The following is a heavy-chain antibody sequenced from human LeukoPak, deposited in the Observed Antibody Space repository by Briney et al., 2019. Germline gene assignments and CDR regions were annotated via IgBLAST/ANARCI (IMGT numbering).Heavy chain of an antibody. Sequence: GGSLRLSCAASGFTFSSYEMNWVRQAPGKGLEWVSYISSSGSTIYYADSVKGRFTISRDNAKNSLYLQMNSLRAEDTAIYYCAKNGDRGAYCTGGTCYPYFYYYMDVWGKGTRSPS. CDR3: AKNGDRGAYCTGGTCYPYFYYYMDV. V-gene: IGHV3-48*03. J-gene: IGHJ6*03. D-gene: IGHD2-15*01. CDR1: GFTFSSYE. CDR2: ISSSGSTI.